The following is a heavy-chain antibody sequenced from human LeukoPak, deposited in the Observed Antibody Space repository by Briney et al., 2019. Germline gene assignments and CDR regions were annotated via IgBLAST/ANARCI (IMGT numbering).Heavy chain of an antibody. D-gene: IGHD3-3*01. J-gene: IGHJ4*02. CDR1: GFTFSSYG. Sequence: PGGTLRLSCAASGFTFSSYGMSWVRQAPGKGLEWVSAISGSGGSTYYADSVKGRFTISRDNSKDTLYLQMNSLRAEDTAVYYCANTPYHLEWFGENDYWGQGTLVTVSS. CDR2: ISGSGGST. V-gene: IGHV3-23*01. CDR3: ANTPYHLEWFGENDY.